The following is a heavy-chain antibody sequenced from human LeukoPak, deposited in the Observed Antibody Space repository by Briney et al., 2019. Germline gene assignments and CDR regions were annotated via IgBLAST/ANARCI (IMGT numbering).Heavy chain of an antibody. CDR3: ARENAGVTQEWLRLPPLWKYGGNSRAFDI. CDR2: ISSSSSYI. J-gene: IGHJ3*02. D-gene: IGHD4-23*01. Sequence: GGSLRLSCAASGFTFNTYSMNWVRQAPGQGLEWVSFISSSSSYIYYADSMKGRFTISRDNAKNSLYLQMNSLRAEDTAVYYCARENAGVTQEWLRLPPLWKYGGNSRAFDIRGQGTMVTVSS. V-gene: IGHV3-21*01. CDR1: GFTFNTYS.